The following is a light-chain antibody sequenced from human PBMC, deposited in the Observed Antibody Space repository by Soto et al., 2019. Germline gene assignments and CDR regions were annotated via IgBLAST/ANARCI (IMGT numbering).Light chain of an antibody. CDR2: DAS. V-gene: IGKV3-11*01. CDR3: QQSSNWPLT. J-gene: IGKJ4*01. Sequence: EIVLTQFPATLSLSPGERATLSCRAGQSVLTYLAWYQQRPGQAPRLLISDASNRAADIPARFSGSGSGTDFTLTISSLEPEDFAVYYCQQSSNWPLTFGGGTRWISN. CDR1: QSVLTY.